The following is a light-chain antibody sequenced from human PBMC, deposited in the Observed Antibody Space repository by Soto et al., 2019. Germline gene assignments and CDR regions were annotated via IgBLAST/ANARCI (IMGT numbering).Light chain of an antibody. CDR2: GAS. V-gene: IGKV3-20*01. CDR1: QSVTSSY. J-gene: IGKJ2*01. CDR3: QPYGSSPYT. Sequence: EIVLTQSPGTLSLSPGERATLSCRASQSVTSSYLAWYQHKRGQAPRLLIYGASSRATGIPDRFGGSGSGPDFTLTISRLEPEDFAVYYCQPYGSSPYTFGQGTKLEIK.